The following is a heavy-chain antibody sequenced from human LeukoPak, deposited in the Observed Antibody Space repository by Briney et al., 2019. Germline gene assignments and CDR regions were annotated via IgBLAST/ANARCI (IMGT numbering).Heavy chain of an antibody. CDR1: GYIFPIYW. V-gene: IGHV5-51*01. J-gene: IGHJ5*02. Sequence: GESLKISCKGSGYIFPIYWIGWVRQMPGKGLEWMGIIYPGDSDTRYSPSFQGQVTISADKSISTAYLQWSSLKASDTAMYYCARLPVATIPNWFDPWGQGTLVTVSS. CDR3: ARLPVATIPNWFDP. CDR2: IYPGDSDT. D-gene: IGHD5-12*01.